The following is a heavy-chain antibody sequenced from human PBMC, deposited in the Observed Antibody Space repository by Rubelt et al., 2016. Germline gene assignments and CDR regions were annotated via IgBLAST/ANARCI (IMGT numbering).Heavy chain of an antibody. CDR2: ITHSGTT. D-gene: IGHD2/OR15-2a*01. CDR1: GGSFSGFY. V-gene: IGHV4-34*01. J-gene: IGHJ4*02. CDR3: ARGGLRVGRAQHF. Sequence: QVQLQQWGAGLLKPSETLSLTCAVYGGSFSGFYWNWIRQTPGKGLEWIGDITHSGTTNYNPSLKRRVTISVDTSKKQVSRKLTSVTAADTAVYYGARGGLRVGRAQHFWSQGTLVTVSS.